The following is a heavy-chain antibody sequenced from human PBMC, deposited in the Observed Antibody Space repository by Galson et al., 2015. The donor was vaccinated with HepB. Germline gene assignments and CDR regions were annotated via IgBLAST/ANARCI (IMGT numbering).Heavy chain of an antibody. D-gene: IGHD3-3*01. CDR3: ARDLNRYYDFWSGYYHQGLDY. V-gene: IGHV3-33*01. CDR1: GFTFSSYG. J-gene: IGHJ4*02. Sequence: SLRLSCAASGFTFSSYGMHWVRQAPGKGLEWVAVIWYDGSNKYYADSVKGRFTISIDNSKNTLYLQMNSLRAEDTAVYYCARDLNRYYDFWSGYYHQGLDYWGQGTLVTVSS. CDR2: IWYDGSNK.